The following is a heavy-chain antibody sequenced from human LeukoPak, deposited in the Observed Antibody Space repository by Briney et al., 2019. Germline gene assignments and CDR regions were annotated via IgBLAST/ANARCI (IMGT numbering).Heavy chain of an antibody. Sequence: GGSLRLSCAASGFTFTTYWMSWVRQAPGKGLEWVANIKQDGSGKYSVDAVKGRFTISRDNAKNSLYLQMNSLRAEDTAVYYCARVASGYPDYWGQGTLVTVSS. J-gene: IGHJ4*02. CDR2: IKQDGSGK. D-gene: IGHD3-3*01. CDR1: GFTFTTYW. CDR3: ARVASGYPDY. V-gene: IGHV3-7*04.